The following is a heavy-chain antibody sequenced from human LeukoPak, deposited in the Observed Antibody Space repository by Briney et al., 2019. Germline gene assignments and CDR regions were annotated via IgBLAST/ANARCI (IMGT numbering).Heavy chain of an antibody. CDR3: ARGSYDSSGFDY. Sequence: SVKVSCKASGGTFSSYAISWVRQAPGQGLEWMGRIIPILGIANYAQKLQGRVTITADKSTSTAYMELSSLRSEDTAVYYCARGSYDSSGFDYWGQGTLVTVSS. D-gene: IGHD3-22*01. CDR1: GGTFSSYA. J-gene: IGHJ4*02. CDR2: IIPILGIA. V-gene: IGHV1-69*04.